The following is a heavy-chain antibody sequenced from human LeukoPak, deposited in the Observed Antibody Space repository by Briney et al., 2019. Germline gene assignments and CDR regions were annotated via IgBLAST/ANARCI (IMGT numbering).Heavy chain of an antibody. V-gene: IGHV4-59*12. D-gene: IGHD5-18*01. CDR1: GGSISSYY. J-gene: IGHJ4*02. CDR3: ARVDGIAMAA. CDR2: IYYSGST. Sequence: SETLSLTCTVSGGSISSYYWSWIRQPPGKGLEWIGYIYYSGSTNYNPSLKSRVTISVDRSKNQFSLKLSSVTAADTAVYYCARVDGIAMAAWGQGTLVTVSS.